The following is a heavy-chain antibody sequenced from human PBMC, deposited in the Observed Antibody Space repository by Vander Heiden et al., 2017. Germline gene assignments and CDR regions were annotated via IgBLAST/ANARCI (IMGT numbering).Heavy chain of an antibody. CDR3: ANKLGYCSGGDCAVDY. J-gene: IGHJ4*02. D-gene: IGHD2-8*02. CDR1: GFPFSNFA. Sequence: EGQLLESGGGLVQPGGSLRLSCAASGFPFSNFAIYWVRQAPGKGLEWVSTISVSSDVTHYADSVKGRFTVSRDNSKNTLYLQMNSLRAGDTAIYYCANKLGYCSGGDCAVDYWGQGTLVTVSS. CDR2: ISVSSDVT. V-gene: IGHV3-23*01.